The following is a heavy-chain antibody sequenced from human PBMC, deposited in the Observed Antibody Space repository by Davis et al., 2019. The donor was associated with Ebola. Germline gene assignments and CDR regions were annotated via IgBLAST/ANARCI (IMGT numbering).Heavy chain of an antibody. J-gene: IGHJ4*02. CDR2: IKQDGSEK. Sequence: GESLKISCAASGFTFSNYWMSWVRQAPGKGLEWVANIKQDGSEKYYVDSVKGRFTISRDNAKNTLYLQMGSLRAEDMAVYYCARGAVVVPAGLFDYWGQGTLVTVSS. CDR3: ARGAVVVPAGLFDY. CDR1: GFTFSNYW. V-gene: IGHV3-7*01. D-gene: IGHD2-2*01.